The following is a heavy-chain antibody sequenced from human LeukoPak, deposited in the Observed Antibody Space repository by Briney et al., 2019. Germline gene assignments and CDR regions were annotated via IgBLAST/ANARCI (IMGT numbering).Heavy chain of an antibody. CDR1: GGSISNNNYH. Sequence: PSETLSLTCTVSGGSISNNNYHWAWIRQPPGKGLEWIGNIFSRGGTYYNPSLKSRVTISVDTSRNQFSLKLNSVTAADTAVYYCARHHSSGLDYWGQGTLVTVSS. J-gene: IGHJ4*02. CDR3: ARHHSSGLDY. V-gene: IGHV4-39*01. CDR2: IFSRGGT. D-gene: IGHD6-19*01.